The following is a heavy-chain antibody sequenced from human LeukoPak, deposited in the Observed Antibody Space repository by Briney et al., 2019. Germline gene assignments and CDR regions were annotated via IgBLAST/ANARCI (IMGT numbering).Heavy chain of an antibody. CDR2: IYPGDSDT. CDR1: GYSFTSYW. V-gene: IGHV5-51*01. Sequence: GESLNISCKGSGYSFTSYWIGWVRQMPGKGLEWMGIIYPGDSDTRYSPSFQGQVTISADKSISTAYLQWSSLKASDTAMYYCARPPSPYIVAGISWGQGTLVTVSS. CDR3: ARPPSPYIVAGIS. J-gene: IGHJ4*02. D-gene: IGHD6-19*01.